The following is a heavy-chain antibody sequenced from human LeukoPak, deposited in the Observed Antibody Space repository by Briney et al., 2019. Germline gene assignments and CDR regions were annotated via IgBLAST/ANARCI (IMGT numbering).Heavy chain of an antibody. CDR3: AREGSSSFDY. J-gene: IGHJ4*02. CDR1: GGSISSSSYY. V-gene: IGHV4-61*01. Sequence: SETLSLTCTVSGGSISSSSYYWGWIRQPPGKGLEWIGYIYYSGNTNYNPSLKSRVTISVDTSKNQFSLKLSSVTAADTAVYYCAREGSSSFDYWGQGTLVTVSS. D-gene: IGHD6-13*01. CDR2: IYYSGNT.